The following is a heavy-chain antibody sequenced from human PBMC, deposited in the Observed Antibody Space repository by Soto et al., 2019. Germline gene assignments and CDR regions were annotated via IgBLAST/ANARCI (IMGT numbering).Heavy chain of an antibody. J-gene: IGHJ4*02. CDR2: IYYSGST. CDR3: ARRTTGMTGRFDY. D-gene: IGHD1-1*01. V-gene: IGHV4-39*01. CDR1: GGSISSNNYY. Sequence: PSETLSLTCTVSGGSISSNNYYWGWIRQPPGKGLEWIGTIYYSGSTYYNPSLTSRVTISVDTSKNQFSLKLNSVTAADTAAYYCARRTTGMTGRFDYWGQGTLGTVPQ.